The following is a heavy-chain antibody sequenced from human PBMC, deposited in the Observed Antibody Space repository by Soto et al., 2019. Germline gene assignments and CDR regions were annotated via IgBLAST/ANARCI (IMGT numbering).Heavy chain of an antibody. D-gene: IGHD3-22*01. CDR2: IKPDGSEQ. J-gene: IGHJ4*02. CDR1: GFSFSTYW. Sequence: GGSLRLSCAASGFSFSTYWMTWGRQAPGKGLEWVANIKPDGSEQYYVDSVKGRFTISRDNAKNSVFLQMNSLRAEDTAVYYCARYSPLGGYYYGDYWGQGTLVTVSS. V-gene: IGHV3-7*01. CDR3: ARYSPLGGYYYGDY.